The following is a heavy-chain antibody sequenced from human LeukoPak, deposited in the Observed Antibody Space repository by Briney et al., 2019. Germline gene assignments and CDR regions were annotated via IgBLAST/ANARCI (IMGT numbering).Heavy chain of an antibody. J-gene: IGHJ4*02. V-gene: IGHV4-59*01. D-gene: IGHD2-21*02. CDR3: VRSRYGDHFDY. Sequence: SETLSLTCSVSGDSIINNYWSWIRQSPGKGLEWIGFIYNSGTTTYKPSLKSRVTISLDTSKNQFSLRLSSVTAADTAVYFCVRSRYGDHFDYWGQGTLVTVSS. CDR1: GDSIINNY. CDR2: IYNSGTT.